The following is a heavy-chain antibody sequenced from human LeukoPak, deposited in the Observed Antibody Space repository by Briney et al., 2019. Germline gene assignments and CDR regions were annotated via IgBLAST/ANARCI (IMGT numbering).Heavy chain of an antibody. CDR3: ARDGKWGRYYYDSTGYDYYFDY. Sequence: EASVKVSCKASGYTFTSYGISWVRQAPGQGLEWMGWISPYSGNTNYAQKLQGRVTMTTDTSTSTAYMELRSLRSDDTAVYYCARDGKWGRYYYDSTGYDYYFDYWGQGTLVTVSS. CDR2: ISPYSGNT. V-gene: IGHV1-18*01. CDR1: GYTFTSYG. D-gene: IGHD3-22*01. J-gene: IGHJ4*02.